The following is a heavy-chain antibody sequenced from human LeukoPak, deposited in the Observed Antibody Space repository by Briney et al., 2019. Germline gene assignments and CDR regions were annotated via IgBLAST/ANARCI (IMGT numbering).Heavy chain of an antibody. D-gene: IGHD3-22*01. V-gene: IGHV3-7*01. Sequence: GGSLRLSCAASGFTFSSYWMSWVRQAPGKGLEWVANIKQDGSEKYYVDSVKGRFTISRDNAKNSLYLQMNSLRAEDTAVYYCARGASRGYYYDHYFDYWGQGTLVTVSS. CDR1: GFTFSSYW. CDR3: ARGASRGYYYDHYFDY. J-gene: IGHJ4*02. CDR2: IKQDGSEK.